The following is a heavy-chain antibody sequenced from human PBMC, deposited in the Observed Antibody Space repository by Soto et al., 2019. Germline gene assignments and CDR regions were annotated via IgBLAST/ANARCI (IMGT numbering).Heavy chain of an antibody. J-gene: IGHJ4*02. D-gene: IGHD2-15*01. CDR2: IDGSGGDT. CDR3: AKERVAAAYVETSPFDF. Sequence: PGGSLRLSCAASGFTFSRYAMGWVRKAPATGLEWVSVIDGSGGDTSFADSVKGRFTISRDNSKNTLYLHMNSLRAEDTARYYCAKERVAAAYVETSPFDFWGQGTQVTVSS. V-gene: IGHV3-23*01. CDR1: GFTFSRYA.